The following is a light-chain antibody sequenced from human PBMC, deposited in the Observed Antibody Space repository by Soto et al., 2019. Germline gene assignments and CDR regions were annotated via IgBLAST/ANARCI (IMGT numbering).Light chain of an antibody. CDR2: DAS. Sequence: DIQMTQSPSTLSASVGDRVTITCRASQSISSWLAWYQQKPGKAPKLLIYDASSLESGVPSRFSGSGSGTESPLTISSLQPDDFATYYCQQYNSYLYTFGQGTKLEIK. V-gene: IGKV1-5*01. CDR3: QQYNSYLYT. J-gene: IGKJ2*01. CDR1: QSISSW.